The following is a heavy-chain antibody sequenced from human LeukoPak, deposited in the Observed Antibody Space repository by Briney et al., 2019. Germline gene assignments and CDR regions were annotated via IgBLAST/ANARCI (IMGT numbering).Heavy chain of an antibody. Sequence: SETLSLTCAVYGGSFSDYYWNWIRQPPGEGLEWIGEINHSGATNHNPSLKSRVTISVDTSKNQFSLRLSSVTAADTAVYYCATGITKPDPIVVVPAAVRVAQAFDNWGQGTLVTVSS. D-gene: IGHD2-2*01. CDR2: INHSGAT. J-gene: IGHJ4*02. V-gene: IGHV4-34*01. CDR1: GGSFSDYY. CDR3: ATGITKPDPIVVVPAAVRVAQAFDN.